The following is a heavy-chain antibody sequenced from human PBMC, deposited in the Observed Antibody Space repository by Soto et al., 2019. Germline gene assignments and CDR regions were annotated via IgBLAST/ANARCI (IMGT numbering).Heavy chain of an antibody. CDR1: GFTFSSYA. Sequence: GGSLRLSCAASGFTFSSYAMSWVRQAPGKGLEWVSAISGSGGSTYYTDSVKGRFTISRDNSKNTLYLQMNSLRAEDTAVYYCAKLKAPYYYYYGMDVWGQGTTVTVSS. CDR2: ISGSGGST. CDR3: AKLKAPYYYYYGMDV. V-gene: IGHV3-23*01. J-gene: IGHJ6*02.